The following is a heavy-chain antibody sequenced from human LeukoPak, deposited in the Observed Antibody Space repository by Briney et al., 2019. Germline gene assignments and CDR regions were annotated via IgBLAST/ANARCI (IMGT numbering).Heavy chain of an antibody. CDR2: IYYSGST. CDR1: GGSFSSGSYY. V-gene: IGHV4-61*01. D-gene: IGHD5-18*01. CDR3: ARGDEGYSYGSFDY. J-gene: IGHJ4*02. Sequence: SETLSLTCTVSGGSFSSGSYYWSWIRQPPGKGLEWIGYIYYSGSTNYNPSLKSRVTISVDTSKNQFSLKLSSVTAADTAVYYCARGDEGYSYGSFDYWGQGTLVTVSS.